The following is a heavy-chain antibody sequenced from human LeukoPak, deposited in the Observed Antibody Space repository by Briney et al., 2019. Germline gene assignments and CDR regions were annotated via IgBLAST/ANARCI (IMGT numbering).Heavy chain of an antibody. CDR1: GFTFRSYA. CDR3: AKAYGYSSSWTSNYYFYGLDV. D-gene: IGHD6-13*01. Sequence: GGSLRLSCAASGFTFRSYAMSWVRQAPGKGLEWVSGITDSDSGTYYADSVKGRFTISRDNSKNTLYLQMNSLRAEDTAVYYCAKAYGYSSSWTSNYYFYGLDVWGQGTTVTVSS. J-gene: IGHJ6*02. V-gene: IGHV3-23*01. CDR2: ITDSDSGT.